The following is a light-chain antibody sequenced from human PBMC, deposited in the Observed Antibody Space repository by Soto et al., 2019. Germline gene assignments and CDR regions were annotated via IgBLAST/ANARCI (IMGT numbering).Light chain of an antibody. CDR2: GNN. V-gene: IGLV1-40*01. J-gene: IGLJ2*01. CDR3: QSYDTNLTYVGV. CDR1: SSNIGAGYD. Sequence: QSVLTQPPSVSGAPGQRVTISCTGSSSNIGAGYDVHWYRHLPGTAPKLLIFGNNNRPSGVPDRFSGSKSGTSASLAITGLQAEDEADYYCQSYDTNLTYVGVFGGGTQLTVL.